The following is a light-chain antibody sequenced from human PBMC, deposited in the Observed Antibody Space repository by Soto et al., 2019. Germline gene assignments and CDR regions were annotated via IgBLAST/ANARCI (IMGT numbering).Light chain of an antibody. CDR3: QNYGGSPPT. V-gene: IGKV3-20*01. CDR1: QSVSSSY. J-gene: IGKJ1*01. Sequence: EIVLTQSPGTLSLSPGERATLSCRASQSVSSSYLAWYQQKPGQAPRLLIYGASTRATGIPDRFRGSGSGKDFTLTITRLEPEVFAVYSCQNYGGSPPTFGKGTKV. CDR2: GAS.